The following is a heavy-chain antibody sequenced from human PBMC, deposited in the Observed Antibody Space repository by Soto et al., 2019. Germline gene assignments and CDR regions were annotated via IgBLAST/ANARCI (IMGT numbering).Heavy chain of an antibody. J-gene: IGHJ4*02. CDR2: ISRDGGTK. V-gene: IGHV3-30*03. CDR1: GFTVSTYG. D-gene: IGHD2-8*02. CDR3: TGEVASGY. Sequence: QVQLVESGGGVVQPGRSLRLSCAVSGFTVSTYGMHWVRQAPGKGLEWVAVISRDGGTKFYADSVKGRFTISRDNSRNALFLDMSSLRGDDMAVYYCTGEVASGYWGQGALVTVSS.